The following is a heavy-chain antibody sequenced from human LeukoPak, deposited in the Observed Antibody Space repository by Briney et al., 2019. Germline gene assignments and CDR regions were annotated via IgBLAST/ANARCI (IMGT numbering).Heavy chain of an antibody. J-gene: IGHJ6*03. D-gene: IGHD5-24*01. CDR2: IYHRGTT. CDR1: GGSINSAAYS. CDR3: ARVRDPYYYYMDV. V-gene: IGHV4-30-2*01. Sequence: SQTLSLTCAVSGGSINSAAYSWSWIRQPPGKGLEWIGYIYHRGTTYYNPSLESRVTISVDRSKNQFSLKLSSVTAADTAMFYCARVRDPYYYYMDVWGKGTTVTVSS.